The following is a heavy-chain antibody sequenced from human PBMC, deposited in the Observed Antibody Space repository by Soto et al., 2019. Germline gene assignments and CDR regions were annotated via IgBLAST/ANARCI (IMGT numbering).Heavy chain of an antibody. Sequence: SETLSLTCTVSGGSISSSSYYWGWIRQPPGKGLEWIGSIYYSGSTYYNPSLKSRVTISVDTSKNQFSLKLSSVTAADTAVYYCARDEALRYFDHYYVDVWGQGTTVT. D-gene: IGHD3-9*01. J-gene: IGHJ6*03. CDR2: IYYSGST. CDR3: ARDEALRYFDHYYVDV. CDR1: GGSISSSSYY. V-gene: IGHV4-39*02.